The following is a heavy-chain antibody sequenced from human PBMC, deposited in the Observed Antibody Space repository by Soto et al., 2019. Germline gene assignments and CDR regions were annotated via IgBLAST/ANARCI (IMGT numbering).Heavy chain of an antibody. D-gene: IGHD2-15*01. J-gene: IGHJ4*02. CDR2: IYSGGST. CDR3: AREGLGYCSGGSCYYFDY. Sequence: GGSLRLSCAASGFTVSSNYMSWVRQAPGKGLEWVSVIYSGGSTYYADSVKGRFTISRDNSKNTLYLQMNSLRAEDTAVYYCAREGLGYCSGGSCYYFDYWGQGTLVTVSS. V-gene: IGHV3-66*01. CDR1: GFTVSSNY.